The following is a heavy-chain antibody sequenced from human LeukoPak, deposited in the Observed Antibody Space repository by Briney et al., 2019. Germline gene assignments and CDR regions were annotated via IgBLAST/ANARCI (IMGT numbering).Heavy chain of an antibody. J-gene: IGHJ4*02. CDR3: VRRRYYDRDGYWYYFDY. D-gene: IGHD3-22*01. CDR1: GDSISSYY. V-gene: IGHV4-59*08. Sequence: PSETLSLTCTVSGDSISSYYWNWIRQPPGRGLEWIGQVYYSGSTNYNPSLKSRVTISPDTSKTQFSLKLTSVTAADTAVYYCVRRRYYDRDGYWYYFDYWGQGTLVTVSS. CDR2: VYYSGST.